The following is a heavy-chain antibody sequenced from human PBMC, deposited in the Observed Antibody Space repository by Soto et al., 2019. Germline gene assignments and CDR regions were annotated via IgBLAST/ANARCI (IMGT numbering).Heavy chain of an antibody. Sequence: GGSLRLSSEASGLMFSSYWLSWVRQAPGKGLEWVANRKQDGSEKYYVDSVKGRFTISRDNAKNSLYLQMNSLRAADTAVYYCARKRRGYSYSAFDYWGQGTLVTVSS. J-gene: IGHJ4*02. CDR2: RKQDGSEK. D-gene: IGHD5-18*01. CDR3: ARKRRGYSYSAFDY. V-gene: IGHV3-7*01. CDR1: GLMFSSYW.